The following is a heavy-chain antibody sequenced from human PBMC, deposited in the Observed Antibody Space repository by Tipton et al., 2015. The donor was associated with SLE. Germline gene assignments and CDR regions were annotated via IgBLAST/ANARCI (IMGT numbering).Heavy chain of an antibody. CDR3: ATPFFQDAFDI. V-gene: IGHV4-39*01. D-gene: IGHD3-3*02. J-gene: IGHJ3*02. CDR2: IYYSGST. Sequence: TLSLTCTVSGGSISSSSYYWGWVRQPPGKGLEWIGSIYYSGSTYYNPPLKSRVTISVDTPKNQFSLKLSSVTAADTAVYYCATPFFQDAFDIWGQGTMVTVSS. CDR1: GGSISSSSYY.